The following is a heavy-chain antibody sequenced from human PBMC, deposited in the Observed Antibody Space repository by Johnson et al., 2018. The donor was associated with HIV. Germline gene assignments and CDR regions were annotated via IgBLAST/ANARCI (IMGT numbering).Heavy chain of an antibody. J-gene: IGHJ3*02. CDR2: IYSGGST. V-gene: IGHV3-53*01. CDR3: AKLTRLDAFDI. Sequence: VHLVESGGGLIQPGGSLRLSCAASGFTVSSNYMSWVRQAPGKGLEWVSVIYSGGSTYYADSVKGRFTISRDNAKNSLYLQMNSLRAEDTALYYCAKLTRLDAFDIWGQGTMVTVSS. D-gene: IGHD4-23*01. CDR1: GFTVSSNY.